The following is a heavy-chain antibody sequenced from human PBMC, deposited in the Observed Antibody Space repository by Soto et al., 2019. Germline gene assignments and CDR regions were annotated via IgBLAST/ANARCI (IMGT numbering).Heavy chain of an antibody. V-gene: IGHV4-30-4*01. Sequence: PSETLSLTCTVSGGSISSGDYYWSWIRQPPGKGLEWIGYIYYSGSTYYNPSLKSRVTISVDTSKNQFSLKLSSVTAADTAVYYCARDTRSIAAAGTQADLYYYYYYGMDVWGQGTTVTV. J-gene: IGHJ6*02. D-gene: IGHD6-13*01. CDR1: GGSISSGDYY. CDR3: ARDTRSIAAAGTQADLYYYYYYGMDV. CDR2: IYYSGST.